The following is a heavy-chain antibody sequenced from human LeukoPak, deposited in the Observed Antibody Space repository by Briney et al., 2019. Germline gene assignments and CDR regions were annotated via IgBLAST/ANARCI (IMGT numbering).Heavy chain of an antibody. CDR2: IYYTGDT. D-gene: IGHD3-10*01. V-gene: IGHV4-39*07. CDR1: GGSMKNDNYY. CDR3: ARGRGITMVRGVYYFDY. Sequence: ASETLSLTCTVSGGSMKNDNYYWGWLRQSPGKGLEWIGSIYYTGDTYYNPSLKSRVTISLDTSKNQFSLKLSSVTAADTAVYYCARGRGITMVRGVYYFDYWGQGTLVTVSS. J-gene: IGHJ4*02.